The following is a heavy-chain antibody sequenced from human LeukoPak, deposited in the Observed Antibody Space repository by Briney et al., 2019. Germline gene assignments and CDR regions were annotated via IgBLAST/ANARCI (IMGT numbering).Heavy chain of an antibody. CDR1: GYSFTSYW. CDR2: IYPGDSDT. V-gene: IGHV5-51*01. Sequence: GESLKISCKGSGYSFTSYWIGWVRQMPGKGLEWMGIIYPGDSDTRYSPSFQGQVAISADKSISTAYLQWSSLKASDTAMYYCARLAGVVPAAIWSDPWGQGTLVTVSS. CDR3: ARLAGVVPAAIWSDP. D-gene: IGHD2-2*01. J-gene: IGHJ5*02.